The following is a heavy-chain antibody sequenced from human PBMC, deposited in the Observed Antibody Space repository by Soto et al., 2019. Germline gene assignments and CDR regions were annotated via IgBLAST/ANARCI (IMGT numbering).Heavy chain of an antibody. CDR2: IYYSGST. D-gene: IGHD6-13*01. CDR1: GGSISSYY. Sequence: SETLSLTCTVSGGSISSYYWSWIRQPPGKGLEWIGYIYYSGSTNYNPSLKSRVTISVDTSKNQFSLKLSSVTAADTAVYYCARGVRAAAGGFDYWGQGTLVTVSS. J-gene: IGHJ4*02. CDR3: ARGVRAAAGGFDY. V-gene: IGHV4-59*01.